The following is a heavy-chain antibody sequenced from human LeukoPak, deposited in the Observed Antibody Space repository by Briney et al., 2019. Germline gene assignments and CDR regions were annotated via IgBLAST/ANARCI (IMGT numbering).Heavy chain of an antibody. D-gene: IGHD4-11*01. CDR3: ARGATTVFDP. CDR2: IYNNGNT. J-gene: IGHJ5*02. CDR1: GGSISSYY. Sequence: PSEPLSLTCTVSGGSISSYYWSWIRQPPGKGLEWVGYIYNNGNTNYNPSLKSRVTITVDTSKNQFSLKLSSVTAADTAVYYCARGATTVFDPWGQGTLVTVSS. V-gene: IGHV4-59*08.